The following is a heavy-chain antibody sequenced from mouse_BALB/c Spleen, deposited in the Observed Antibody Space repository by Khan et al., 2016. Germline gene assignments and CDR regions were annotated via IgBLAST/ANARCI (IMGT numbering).Heavy chain of an antibody. J-gene: IGHJ1*01. CDR1: GFTFSSFG. Sequence: EVQLVESGGGLVQPGGSRKLSCAASGFTFSSFGMHWVRRAPEKGLEWVAYISSGSSTIYYADTVKGRFTISRDNPKNTLFLQVTSLRSEDTAIYYCTRMGYDFDRYFDVWGAGTTVTVSS. D-gene: IGHD2-4*01. V-gene: IGHV5-17*02. CDR2: ISSGSSTI. CDR3: TRMGYDFDRYFDV.